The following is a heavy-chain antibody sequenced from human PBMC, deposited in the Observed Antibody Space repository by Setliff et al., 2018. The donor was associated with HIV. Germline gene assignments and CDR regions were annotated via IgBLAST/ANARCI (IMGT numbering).Heavy chain of an antibody. Sequence: SLRLSCAASGFPFGVYTMNWVRQAPGKGLEWVASIRGKSFGGTREYAASVRGRFTISRDESKSIAYLQMDSLKTEDTAVYYCSRDRATYFASAPSHWGQGTLVTVSS. J-gene: IGHJ4*02. CDR2: IRGKSFGGTR. CDR3: SRDRATYFASAPSH. D-gene: IGHD2-21*01. V-gene: IGHV3-49*04. CDR1: GFPFGVYT.